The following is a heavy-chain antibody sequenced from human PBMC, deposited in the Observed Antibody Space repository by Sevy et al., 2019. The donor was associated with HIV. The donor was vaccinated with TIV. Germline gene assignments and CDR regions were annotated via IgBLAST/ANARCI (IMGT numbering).Heavy chain of an antibody. CDR1: GGSITSLY. D-gene: IGHD1-26*01. CDR2: IYYNGHI. Sequence: SQTLSLTCTVSGGSITSLYWNWIRQPPGKGLEWIANIYYNGHINYNPSIKSRVTLSLDTSKNQFSLRLISVTAADTAMYYCAGENAWGRGYSWGQGTLVTVSS. CDR3: AGENAWGRGYS. V-gene: IGHV4-59*08. J-gene: IGHJ4*02.